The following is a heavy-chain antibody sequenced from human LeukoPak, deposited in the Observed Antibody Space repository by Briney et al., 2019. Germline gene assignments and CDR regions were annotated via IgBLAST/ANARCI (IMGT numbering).Heavy chain of an antibody. D-gene: IGHD5-18*01. J-gene: IGHJ4*02. V-gene: IGHV1-2*04. CDR2: INPNSGGT. CDR1: GYTFTGYY. CDR3: ARDRGYSYGWSGFDY. Sequence: ASVKVSCKASGYTFTGYYMHWERHAPGQGLEWMGWINPNSGGTNYAQKFQGWVTMTMDTSISTAYMELSRLRSDDTAVYYCARDRGYSYGWSGFDYWGQGTLVTVSS.